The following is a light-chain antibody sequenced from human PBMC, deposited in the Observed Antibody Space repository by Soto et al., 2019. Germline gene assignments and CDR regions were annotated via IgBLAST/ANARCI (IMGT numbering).Light chain of an antibody. CDR3: QQYGSSMWT. CDR2: GAS. CDR1: QSVSSSY. V-gene: IGKV3-20*01. J-gene: IGKJ1*01. Sequence: EIVFTQSPGTLSLSPGERATLSCRASQSVSSSYLAWYQQKPGQAPRLLIYGASSRATGIPDRFSGSGSGTECTLTISRLEPEDFEVYYCQQYGSSMWTFGQGTKVDIK.